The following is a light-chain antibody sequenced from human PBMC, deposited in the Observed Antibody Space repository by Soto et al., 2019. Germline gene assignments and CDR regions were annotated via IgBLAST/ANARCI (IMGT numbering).Light chain of an antibody. CDR3: QQYNSYWT. CDR1: QSISLS. Sequence: DIRMTQSPSTLSAFVGDRVTITCRASQSISLSLAWYQQKPGKAPDLLISDASNLERGVPSRLSGSGSGTEFTLTISSLQPDDFATYYCQQYNSYWTFGPGTKVDI. J-gene: IGKJ1*01. V-gene: IGKV1-5*01. CDR2: DAS.